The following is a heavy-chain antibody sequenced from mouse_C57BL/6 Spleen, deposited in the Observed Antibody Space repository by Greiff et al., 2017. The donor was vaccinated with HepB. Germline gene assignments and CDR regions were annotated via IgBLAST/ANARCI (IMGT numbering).Heavy chain of an antibody. D-gene: IGHD2-4*01. CDR3: ARGGDDYEFDY. CDR1: GYTFTSYW. Sequence: QVHVKQSGAELVRPGSSVKLSCKASGYTFTSYWMHWVKQRPIQGLEWIGNIDPSDSETHYNQKFKDKATLTVDKSSSTAYMQLSSLTSEDSAVYYCARGGDDYEFDYWGQGTTLTVSS. CDR2: IDPSDSET. J-gene: IGHJ2*01. V-gene: IGHV1-52*01.